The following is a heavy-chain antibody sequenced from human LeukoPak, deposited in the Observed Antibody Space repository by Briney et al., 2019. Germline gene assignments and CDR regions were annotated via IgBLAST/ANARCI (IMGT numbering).Heavy chain of an antibody. CDR2: ISWNGANT. V-gene: IGHV3-20*04. Sequence: GGSLRDSCVASGFTFDDFGLSWVRQVPGRGLEWVARISWNGANTGYADSVKGRFTISRDNAENSLFLQMNSLTADDTALYYCARDHCSSTTCYFEDWGQGILVAVSS. J-gene: IGHJ4*02. CDR1: GFTFDDFG. D-gene: IGHD2-2*01. CDR3: ARDHCSSTTCYFED.